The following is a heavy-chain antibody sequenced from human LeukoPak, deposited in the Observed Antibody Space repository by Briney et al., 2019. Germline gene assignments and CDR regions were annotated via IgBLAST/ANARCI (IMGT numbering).Heavy chain of an antibody. D-gene: IGHD3-22*01. CDR3: ASIVVEAFDI. CDR2: ISSSGSTI. J-gene: IGHJ3*02. CDR1: GFTLSDYY. Sequence: GGLRLSCAASGFTLSDYYMSWIRQAPGKGLEWVSYISSSGSTIYYADSVKGRFTISRDNAKNSLYLQMNSLRAEDTAVYYCASIVVEAFDIWGQGTMVTVSS. V-gene: IGHV3-11*01.